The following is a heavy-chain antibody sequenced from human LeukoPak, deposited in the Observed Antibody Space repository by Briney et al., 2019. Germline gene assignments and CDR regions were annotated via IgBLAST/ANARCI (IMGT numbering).Heavy chain of an antibody. CDR2: IRYDGSNK. D-gene: IGHD2-2*03. J-gene: IGHJ3*02. V-gene: IGHV3-30*02. CDR1: GFTFSSYG. CDR3: ANLDMVLLGAFDI. Sequence: GGSLRLSCAASGFTFSSYGMHWVRQAPGKGLEWVAFIRYDGSNKYYADSVKGRFTISRDNSKNTLYLQMNSLRAEDTAVYYCANLDMVLLGAFDIWGQGTMVTVSS.